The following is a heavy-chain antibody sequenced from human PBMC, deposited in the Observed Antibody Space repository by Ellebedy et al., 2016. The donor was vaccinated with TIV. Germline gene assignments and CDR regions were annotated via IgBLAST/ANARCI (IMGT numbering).Heavy chain of an antibody. CDR2: INPNSGGT. CDR1: GYTFTGYY. J-gene: IGHJ4*02. Sequence: ASVKVSXKASGYTFTGYYMHWVRQAPGQGLEWMGWINPNSGGTNYAQKFQGRVTMTRDTSISTAYMELSRLRSDDTAVYYCARDQSIAAAGTDFDYWGQGTLATVSS. CDR3: ARDQSIAAAGTDFDY. D-gene: IGHD6-13*01. V-gene: IGHV1-2*02.